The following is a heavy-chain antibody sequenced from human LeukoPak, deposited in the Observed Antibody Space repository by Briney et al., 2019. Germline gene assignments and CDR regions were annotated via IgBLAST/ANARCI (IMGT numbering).Heavy chain of an antibody. V-gene: IGHV5-51*01. Sequence: GESLKISCKGPGYSFTSYWIGWVRQMPGEGLEWMGTIYPGDSDTRYSPSFQGQVTISADKSISTAYLQWSSLKASDTAMYYCARLVSADFDYWGQGTLVTVSS. CDR2: IYPGDSDT. J-gene: IGHJ4*02. CDR1: GYSFTSYW. CDR3: ARLVSADFDY. D-gene: IGHD2-2*01.